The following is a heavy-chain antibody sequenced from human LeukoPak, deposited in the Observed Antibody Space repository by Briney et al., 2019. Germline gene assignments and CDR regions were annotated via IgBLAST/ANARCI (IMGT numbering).Heavy chain of an antibody. D-gene: IGHD3-22*01. CDR1: VYTFTTYY. V-gene: IGHV1-46*01. CDR2: VNPGGGST. Sequence: ASLTVSCKPSVYTFTTYYMDWVRQAPGQGLEWTGIVNPGGGSTSYAQKFQGRVTMTRDTSTSTVYMELSSLRSEDTTVYYCARLSYYYDSSGYYGGSDYWGQGTLVTVSS. CDR3: ARLSYYYDSSGYYGGSDY. J-gene: IGHJ4*02.